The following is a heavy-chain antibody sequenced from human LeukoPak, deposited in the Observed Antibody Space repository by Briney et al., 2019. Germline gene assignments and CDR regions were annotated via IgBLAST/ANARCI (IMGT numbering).Heavy chain of an antibody. Sequence: PGGSLRLSCAASGFTFSTYDMHWVRQATGKGLEWVSAITSAGDTYYAGSVKGRFTISRDNAKNTLSLEMNSLGDEDTAVYYCSRDFNGRNDFWGQGTLVTVSS. CDR1: GFTFSTYD. D-gene: IGHD1-14*01. J-gene: IGHJ4*02. CDR3: SRDFNGRNDF. CDR2: ITSAGDT. V-gene: IGHV3-13*04.